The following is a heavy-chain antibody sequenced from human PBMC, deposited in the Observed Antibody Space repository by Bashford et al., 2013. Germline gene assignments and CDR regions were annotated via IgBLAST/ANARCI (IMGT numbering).Heavy chain of an antibody. CDR2: ISYDGSNK. Sequence: VRQAPGKGLEWVALISYDGSNKYYADSVKGRFTISRDTSRNTLYLQMNSLRTEDTALYYCANSPDKGYWGQGTLVTVSS. V-gene: IGHV3-30-3*02. D-gene: IGHD3-9*01. CDR3: ANSPDKGY. J-gene: IGHJ4*02.